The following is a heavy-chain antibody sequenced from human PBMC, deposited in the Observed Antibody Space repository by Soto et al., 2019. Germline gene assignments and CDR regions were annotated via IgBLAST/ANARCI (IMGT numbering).Heavy chain of an antibody. Sequence: EVQLVESGGGLVKPGGSLRLSCAASGFTFSSYSMNWVRQAPGRGLEWVSSISSSTSYIYYADSVKGRFTISRDNAKNSLYLQMNSLRAEDTAVYYCARAYDILTGYSDYWGQGTLVTVSS. D-gene: IGHD3-9*01. J-gene: IGHJ4*02. V-gene: IGHV3-21*03. CDR3: ARAYDILTGYSDY. CDR1: GFTFSSYS. CDR2: ISSSTSYI.